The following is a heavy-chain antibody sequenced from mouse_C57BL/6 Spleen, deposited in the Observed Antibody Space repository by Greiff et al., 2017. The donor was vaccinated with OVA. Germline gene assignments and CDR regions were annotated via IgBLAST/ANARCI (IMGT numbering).Heavy chain of an antibody. CDR1: GFTFSSYA. Sequence: EVQLVESGGGLVKPGGSLKLSCAASGFTFSSYAMSWVRQTPEKRLEWVATISDGGSYTYYPDNVKGRFTISRDNAKNNLYLQMSHLKSEDTAMNYCARENWDGYYFDYWGQGTTLTVSS. J-gene: IGHJ2*01. CDR3: ARENWDGYYFDY. D-gene: IGHD4-1*01. V-gene: IGHV5-4*01. CDR2: ISDGGSYT.